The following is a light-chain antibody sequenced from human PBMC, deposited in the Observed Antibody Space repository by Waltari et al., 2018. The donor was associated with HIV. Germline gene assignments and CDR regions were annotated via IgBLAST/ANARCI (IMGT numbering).Light chain of an antibody. CDR3: SSYTSSSTVV. J-gene: IGLJ2*01. CDR1: SSDVGGYNY. V-gene: IGLV2-14*01. Sequence: QSDLTQPASVSGSPGQSITISCTGTSSDVGGYNYLSWYQQHPVKAPKLMIYDVSNRPSGVSNRFSGSKSGNTASLPISGLQAEDEADYYCSSYTSSSTVVFGGGTKLTVL. CDR2: DVS.